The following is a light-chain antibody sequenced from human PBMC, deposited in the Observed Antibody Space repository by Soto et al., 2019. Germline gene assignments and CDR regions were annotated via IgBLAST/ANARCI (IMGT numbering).Light chain of an antibody. V-gene: IGKV1-5*01. CDR3: QQYNSYSPST. CDR2: DAS. Sequence: DIQMTQSHSTLSASVGDRVTITCRASQSISSWLAWYQQKPGKAPKLLIYDASRLESGVPSRFSGSGSGTEFTLTISSLQPDDFATYYCQQYNSYSPSTFGQGTKVDIK. CDR1: QSISSW. J-gene: IGKJ1*01.